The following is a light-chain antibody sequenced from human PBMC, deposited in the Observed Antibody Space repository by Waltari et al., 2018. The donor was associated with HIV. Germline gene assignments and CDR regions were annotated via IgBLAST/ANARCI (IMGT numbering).Light chain of an antibody. Sequence: QSALTQHASVSGSPGQSITLSCTGSSSDVGSYNHVPWYQQHPGKAPRLIIYEVSKLPSGVSNRYSASKSGKTASLTVSGLRAEDEADYYGSSYAGSSTFVIFGGGTKLTVL. J-gene: IGLJ2*01. CDR3: SSYAGSSTFVI. CDR1: SSDVGSYNH. CDR2: EVS. V-gene: IGLV2-23*02.